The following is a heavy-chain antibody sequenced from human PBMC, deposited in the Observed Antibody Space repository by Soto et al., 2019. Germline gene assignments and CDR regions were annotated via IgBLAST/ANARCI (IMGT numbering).Heavy chain of an antibody. J-gene: IGHJ4*02. CDR2: IKQDGSEK. V-gene: IGHV3-7*01. CDR3: ARGGYFDWFLADY. CDR1: GFTFSSYW. D-gene: IGHD3-9*01. Sequence: GGSLRLSCAASGFTFSSYWMSWVRQAPGKGLEWVANIKQDGSEKYYVDSVKGRFTISRDNAKNSLYLQMNSLRAEDTAVYYCARGGYFDWFLADYWGQGTLVTVSS.